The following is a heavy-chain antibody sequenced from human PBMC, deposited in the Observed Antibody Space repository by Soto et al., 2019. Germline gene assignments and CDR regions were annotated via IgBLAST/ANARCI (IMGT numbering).Heavy chain of an antibody. D-gene: IGHD6-19*01. CDR3: ARDPLAVERHY. J-gene: IGHJ4*02. CDR1: GFTFSNYA. V-gene: IGHV3-30-3*01. Sequence: GGSLRLSCAAAGFTFSNYAMHWGRQAPGKGQEWVAVISYDGSNKYYADSVKGRFTISRDNSKNTLYLQMNSLRAEDTAVYYCARDPLAVERHYWGQGTLVTVSS. CDR2: ISYDGSNK.